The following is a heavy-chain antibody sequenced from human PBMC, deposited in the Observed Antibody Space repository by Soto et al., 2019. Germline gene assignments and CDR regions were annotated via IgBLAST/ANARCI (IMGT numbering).Heavy chain of an antibody. CDR1: GGTFSSYA. J-gene: IGHJ6*02. V-gene: IGHV1-69*06. CDR2: IIPIFGTA. D-gene: IGHD3-22*01. Sequence: SVKVSCKASGGTFSSYAISWVRQAPGQGLEWMGGIIPIFGTANYAQKFQGRVTITADKSTSTAYMELSSLRSEDTAVYYCTRSYDSSCYYGGMDVWGQGTTVTVSS. CDR3: TRSYDSSCYYGGMDV.